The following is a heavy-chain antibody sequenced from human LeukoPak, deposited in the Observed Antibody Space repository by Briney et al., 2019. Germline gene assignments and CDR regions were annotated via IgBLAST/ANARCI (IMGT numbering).Heavy chain of an antibody. CDR1: GGSISSHY. CDR3: ARDPGGGGNSYYYYGMDV. J-gene: IGHJ6*02. Sequence: PSETLSLTCTVSGGSISSHYWGWIRQPPGKGLEWIGSIYYSGSTYYNPSLKSRVTISVDTSKNQFSLKLSSVTAADTAVYYCARDPGGGGNSYYYYGMDVWGQGTTVTVSS. CDR2: IYYSGST. D-gene: IGHD4-23*01. V-gene: IGHV4-39*02.